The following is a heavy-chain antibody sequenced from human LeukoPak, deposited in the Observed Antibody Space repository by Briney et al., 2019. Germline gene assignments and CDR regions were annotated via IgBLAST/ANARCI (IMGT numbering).Heavy chain of an antibody. V-gene: IGHV1-69*13. CDR1: GGTFSSYA. D-gene: IGHD6-25*01. CDR2: IIPIFGTA. Sequence: ASVKVSGKASGGTFSSYAISWVRQAPGQGLEWMGGIIPIFGTANYAQKFQGRVTITADESTSTAYMELSSLRSEDTAVYYCAAAGGRTTDYFDYWGQGTLVTVSS. CDR3: AAAGGRTTDYFDY. J-gene: IGHJ4*02.